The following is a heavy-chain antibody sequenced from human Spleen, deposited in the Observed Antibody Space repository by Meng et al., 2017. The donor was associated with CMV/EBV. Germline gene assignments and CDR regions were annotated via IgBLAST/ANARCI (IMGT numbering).Heavy chain of an antibody. Sequence: GSLRLSCAVYGGSFSGYYWSWIRQPPGKGLEWIGEINHSGSTNYNPSLKSRVTISVDTSKNQFSLKLSSVTAADTAVYYCARGGVGANNFDYWGQGTLVTVSS. J-gene: IGHJ4*02. CDR3: ARGGVGANNFDY. D-gene: IGHD1-26*01. CDR1: GGSFSGYY. CDR2: INHSGST. V-gene: IGHV4-34*01.